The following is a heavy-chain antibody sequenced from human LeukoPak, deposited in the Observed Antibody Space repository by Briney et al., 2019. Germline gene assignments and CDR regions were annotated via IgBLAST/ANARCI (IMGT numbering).Heavy chain of an antibody. Sequence: SVKVSRKASGYTFTSYGISWVRQAPGQGLEWMGGIIPIFGTANYAQKFQGRVTITADKSTSTAYMELSSLRSEDTAVYYCARGIAAAGTDADYWGQGTLVTVSS. D-gene: IGHD6-13*01. V-gene: IGHV1-69*06. CDR1: GYTFTSYG. CDR3: ARGIAAAGTDADY. CDR2: IIPIFGTA. J-gene: IGHJ4*02.